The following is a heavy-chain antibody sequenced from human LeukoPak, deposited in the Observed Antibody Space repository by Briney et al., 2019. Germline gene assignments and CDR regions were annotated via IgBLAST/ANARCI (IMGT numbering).Heavy chain of an antibody. Sequence: GESLKISCKGSGYSFTSYWIGWVRQMPGKGLEWMGIIYPGDSDTRYSPSFQGQVTISADKSISTAYLQWSSLKASDTAMYYCARRVGYCSGGSCYYHFDYWGQGTLVTVSS. D-gene: IGHD2-15*01. V-gene: IGHV5-51*01. CDR2: IYPGDSDT. CDR3: ARRVGYCSGGSCYYHFDY. J-gene: IGHJ4*02. CDR1: GYSFTSYW.